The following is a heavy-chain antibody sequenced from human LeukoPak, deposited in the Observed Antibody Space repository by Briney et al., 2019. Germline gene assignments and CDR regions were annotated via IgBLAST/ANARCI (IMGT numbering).Heavy chain of an antibody. CDR3: ARGYLTNAFDI. J-gene: IGHJ3*02. CDR1: GFSFSSYS. V-gene: IGHV3-48*02. D-gene: IGHD2-8*01. CDR2: ISSRSSTI. Sequence: PGGSLRLSCAASGFSFSSYSMNWVRQAPGKGLDWVSYISSRSSTIHYGDSVEGRFTISRDNAKNSLYLQMNGLRDEDMAVYYCARGYLTNAFDIWGQGTMVTVSS.